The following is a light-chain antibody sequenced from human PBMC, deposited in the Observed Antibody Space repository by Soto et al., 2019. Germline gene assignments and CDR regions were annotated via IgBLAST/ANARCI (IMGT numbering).Light chain of an antibody. Sequence: DIMMTQSPDSLAVSLGERATINCKSSQSFLYSSNNKNYLAWYQQKPGQPPKLLIYWASTRESGVPDRFSGSGSGTDFTLTISSLQAEDVAVYYCQQYYSTPLTFGGGTKVDI. V-gene: IGKV4-1*01. CDR1: QSFLYSSNNKNY. CDR2: WAS. J-gene: IGKJ4*01. CDR3: QQYYSTPLT.